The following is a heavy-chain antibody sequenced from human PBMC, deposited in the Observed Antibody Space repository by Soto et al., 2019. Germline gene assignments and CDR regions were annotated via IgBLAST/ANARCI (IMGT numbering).Heavy chain of an antibody. CDR3: ARDSSSCSGGHCYFDY. CDR1: GFTFSDHY. Sequence: PGGSLRLSCAASGFTFSDHYLDWLRQAPGKGLEWIGRIRTKTNSYLTEYAASVKGRFTISRDDSTSSLYLQLNSLKTEDTAVYYCARDSSSCSGGHCYFDYWGQGALVTVSS. D-gene: IGHD2-15*01. V-gene: IGHV3-72*01. CDR2: IRTKTNSYLT. J-gene: IGHJ4*02.